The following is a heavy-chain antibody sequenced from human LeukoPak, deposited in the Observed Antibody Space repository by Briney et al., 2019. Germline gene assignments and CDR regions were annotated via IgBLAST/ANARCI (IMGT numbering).Heavy chain of an antibody. Sequence: GGSLRLSCAASGFTFSIHGMNWVRQAPGKGLEWVSGISPSGDTTYYADSVKGRFTVSRDNSKNTLYLQINSLRAEDTAVYYCARHIDDSSPARNPPDYYYMDVWGKGTTVTVSS. CDR1: GFTFSIHG. J-gene: IGHJ6*03. V-gene: IGHV3-23*01. D-gene: IGHD6-13*01. CDR2: ISPSGDTT. CDR3: ARHIDDSSPARNPPDYYYMDV.